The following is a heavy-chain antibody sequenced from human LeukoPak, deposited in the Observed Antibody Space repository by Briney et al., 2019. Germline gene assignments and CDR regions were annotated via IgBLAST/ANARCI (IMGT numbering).Heavy chain of an antibody. V-gene: IGHV4-39*07. J-gene: IGHJ4*02. Sequence: SETLSLTCSVSGGSITKNGYYWGWIRQSPETGLEWIGSMHYSGSTYYNPSLNSRVTISVDTSKNQFSLKLTSVSAADTAVYYCCGSGWFAGPFGYWGQGALVTVSS. CDR1: GGSITKNGYY. CDR2: MHYSGST. D-gene: IGHD6-19*01. CDR3: CGSGWFAGPFGY.